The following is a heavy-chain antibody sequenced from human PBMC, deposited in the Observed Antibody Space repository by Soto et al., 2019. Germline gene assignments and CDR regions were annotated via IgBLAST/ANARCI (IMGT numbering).Heavy chain of an antibody. Sequence: PSETLSLTRAVSGYSISSGSYWGWLRPPAGKGLEWSGSIYHSGITYYNPSLKSRVTISVDRTKHQFSLKLSSVTAADTAVYYCARDQRSRRRPDPWGQGTLVNVSS. CDR1: GYSISSGSY. D-gene: IGHD6-13*01. CDR3: ARDQRSRRRPDP. V-gene: IGHV4-38-2*02. CDR2: IYHSGIT. J-gene: IGHJ5*02.